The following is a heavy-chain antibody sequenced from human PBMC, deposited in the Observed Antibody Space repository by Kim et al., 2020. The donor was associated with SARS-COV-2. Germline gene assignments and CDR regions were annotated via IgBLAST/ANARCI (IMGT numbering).Heavy chain of an antibody. CDR2: INTNTGNP. V-gene: IGHV7-4-1*02. CDR3: ARERHNVLRFLEWQLGPPGDNWFDP. CDR1: GYTFTSYA. D-gene: IGHD3-3*01. Sequence: ASVKVSCKASGYTFTSYAMNWVRQAPGQGLEWMGWINTNTGNPTYAQGFTGRFVFSLDTSVSTAYLQISSLKAEDTAVYYCARERHNVLRFLEWQLGPPGDNWFDPWGQGTLVTVSS. J-gene: IGHJ5*02.